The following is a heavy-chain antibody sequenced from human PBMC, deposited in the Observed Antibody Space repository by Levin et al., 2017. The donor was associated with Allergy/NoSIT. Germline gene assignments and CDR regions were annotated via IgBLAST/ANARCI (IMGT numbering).Heavy chain of an antibody. V-gene: IGHV4-59*01. Sequence: SETLSLTCTVSGGSISSYYWSWIRQPPGKGLEWIGYIYYSGSTNYNPSLKSRVTISVDTSKNQFSLKLSSVTAADTAVYYCATTTVTTRVVDYWGQGTLVTVSS. D-gene: IGHD4-17*01. CDR1: GGSISSYY. CDR2: IYYSGST. J-gene: IGHJ4*02. CDR3: ATTTVTTRVVDY.